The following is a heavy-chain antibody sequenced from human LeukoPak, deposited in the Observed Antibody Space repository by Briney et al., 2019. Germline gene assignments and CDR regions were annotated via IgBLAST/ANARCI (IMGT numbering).Heavy chain of an antibody. Sequence: GGSLRLSCAASGFTFSSYWMSWVRQAPGKGLEWVANIKQDGSEKYYVDSVKGRFTISRDNAKNSLYLQMNSLRAEDTAVYYCACDRSGGSCYECWFDPWGQGTLVTVSS. V-gene: IGHV3-7*01. CDR3: ACDRSGGSCYECWFDP. CDR1: GFTFSSYW. J-gene: IGHJ5*02. CDR2: IKQDGSEK. D-gene: IGHD2-15*01.